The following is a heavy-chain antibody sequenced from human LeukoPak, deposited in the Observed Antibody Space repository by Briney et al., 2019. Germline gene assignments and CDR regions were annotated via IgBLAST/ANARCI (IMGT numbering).Heavy chain of an antibody. CDR1: GFTFSDYY. CDR2: ISSSGSTI. V-gene: IGHV3-11*04. Sequence: GGSLRLSCAASGFTFSDYYMSWIRQAPGKGLEWVSYISSSGSTIYYADSVKGRFTISRDNAKNSLYLQMNSLRAEDTAVYYCVRDQWGVATITGMDVWGQGTTVTVSS. D-gene: IGHD5-12*01. J-gene: IGHJ6*02. CDR3: VRDQWGVATITGMDV.